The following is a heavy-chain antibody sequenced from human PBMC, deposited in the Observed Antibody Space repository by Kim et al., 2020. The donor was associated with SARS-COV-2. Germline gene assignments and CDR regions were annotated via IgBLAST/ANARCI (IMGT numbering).Heavy chain of an antibody. CDR2: IYSGGST. D-gene: IGHD3-9*01. J-gene: IGHJ6*02. CDR3: ARDNPSSDYDILTGYPSRDYYFGIDV. CDR1: GFTVSSNY. V-gene: IGHV3-53*01. Sequence: GGSLRLSCAASGFTVSSNYMSWVRQAPGKGLEWVSVIYSGGSTYYADSVKGRFTISRDNSKNTRYLQMNSLRAEDTAVYYCARDNPSSDYDILTGYPSRDYYFGIDVWGQGTTVTVSS.